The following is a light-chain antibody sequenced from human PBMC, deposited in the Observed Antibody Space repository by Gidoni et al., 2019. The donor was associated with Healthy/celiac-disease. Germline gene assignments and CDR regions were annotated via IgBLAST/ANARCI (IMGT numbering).Light chain of an antibody. Sequence: SYEMTQPPSLSVSPGQTARITCSGDALPKQYAYWYQQKPGQAPVLVIYKDSEKPSGIPERFSGSSSGTTVTLTISGVQAEDEADYYCQSADSSGTFVVFGGWTKLTVL. CDR1: ALPKQY. CDR3: QSADSSGTFVV. V-gene: IGLV3-25*03. J-gene: IGLJ2*01. CDR2: KDS.